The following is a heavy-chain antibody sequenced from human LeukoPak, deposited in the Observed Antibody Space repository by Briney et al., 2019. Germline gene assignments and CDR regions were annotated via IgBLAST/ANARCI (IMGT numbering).Heavy chain of an antibody. J-gene: IGHJ4*02. V-gene: IGHV3-11*01. D-gene: IGHD3-16*01. CDR2: IGTRSNPI. CDR3: AREAWGSGRDFDY. CDR1: GFSFSDFY. Sequence: PGGSLRLSCAASGFSFSDFYMSWIRQALGMGLEWISYIGTRSNPIYYADSVKGRFTISRDDAKNSLYLQMNSLRDEDTAVYFCAREAWGSGRDFDYWGQGILVTVSS.